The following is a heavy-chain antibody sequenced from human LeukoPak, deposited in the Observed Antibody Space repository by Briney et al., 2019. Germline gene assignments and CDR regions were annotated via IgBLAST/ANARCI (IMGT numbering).Heavy chain of an antibody. V-gene: IGHV4-34*01. D-gene: IGHD6-19*01. CDR2: INHSGST. Sequence: PPETLSLTCAVYGGSFSGYYWSWIRQPPGKGLEWIGEINHSGSTNYNPSLKSRVTISVDTPKNQFSLKLSSVTAADTAVYYCARLLGGWYRGNNWFDPWGQGTLVTVSS. CDR1: GGSFSGYY. J-gene: IGHJ5*02. CDR3: ARLLGGWYRGNNWFDP.